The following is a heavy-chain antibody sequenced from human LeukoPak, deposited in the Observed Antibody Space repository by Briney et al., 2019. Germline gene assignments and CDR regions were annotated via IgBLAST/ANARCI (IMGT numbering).Heavy chain of an antibody. CDR3: AREVRGFSYFDY. V-gene: IGHV3-21*01. CDR2: ISSSSGYI. CDR1: GFIFSSYS. Sequence: GGSLRLSCAASGFIFSSYSMNWVRQAPGKGLEWLSSISSSSGYINYADSVKGRFTVSRDNTKNSLYLQMNSLRAEDTAVYYCAREVRGFSYFDYWGQGTLVTVSS. D-gene: IGHD3-16*01. J-gene: IGHJ4*02.